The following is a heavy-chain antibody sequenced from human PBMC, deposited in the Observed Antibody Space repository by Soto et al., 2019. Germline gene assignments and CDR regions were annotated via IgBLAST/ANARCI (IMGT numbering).Heavy chain of an antibody. CDR3: APDTGQAMATISRDSYFHS. Sequence: QVQLVQSGAEVKKPGSSVKVSCKASGGTFSSYTFSWVRQAPGQGLEWMGGIIPIFATTNYAQKFQGRVTITADESTSTAYMALSSLRSEDTAVHYCAPDTGQAMATISRDSYFHSWGQGALVTVSS. J-gene: IGHJ4*02. V-gene: IGHV1-69*01. D-gene: IGHD5-12*01. CDR1: GGTFSSYT. CDR2: IIPIFATT.